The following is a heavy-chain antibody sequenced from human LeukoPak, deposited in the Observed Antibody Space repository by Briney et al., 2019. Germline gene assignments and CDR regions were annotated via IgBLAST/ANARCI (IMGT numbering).Heavy chain of an antibody. CDR2: IYTSGST. V-gene: IGHV4-4*07. D-gene: IGHD2-15*01. CDR1: GYSISSGYY. Sequence: PSETLSLTCAVSGYSISSGYYWSWIRQPAGKGLEWIGRIYTSGSTNYNPSLKSRVTMSVDTSKNLFSLKLSSVTAADTAVYYCARDLGCSGGSCYWNWFDPWGQGTLVTVSS. CDR3: ARDLGCSGGSCYWNWFDP. J-gene: IGHJ5*02.